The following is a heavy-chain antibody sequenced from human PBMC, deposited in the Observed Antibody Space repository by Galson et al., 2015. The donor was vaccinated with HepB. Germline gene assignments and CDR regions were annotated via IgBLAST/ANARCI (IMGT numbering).Heavy chain of an antibody. D-gene: IGHD1-26*01. CDR1: GFTFSSYA. J-gene: IGHJ4*02. V-gene: IGHV3-30-3*01. Sequence: SLRLSCAASGFTFSSYAMHWVRQAPGKGLEWVAVISYDGSNKYYADSVKGRFTISRDNSKNTLYLQMNSLRAEDTAVYYCAREDGIVGAIFDYWGQGTLVTVSS. CDR3: AREDGIVGAIFDY. CDR2: ISYDGSNK.